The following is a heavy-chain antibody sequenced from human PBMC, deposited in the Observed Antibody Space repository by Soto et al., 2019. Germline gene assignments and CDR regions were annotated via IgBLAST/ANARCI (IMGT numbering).Heavy chain of an antibody. Sequence: EVQLLESGGGLVQPGGSLRLSCAASGFTFNNFAMFWVRQAPGKGLEWGSSISRTGGAAHYADSVNGRFTIARDNSKNKLFLQFDSLRDEDTAVYYCAKAYYYIWGSSPRELDHWGQGTLVTVSS. CDR1: GFTFNNFA. V-gene: IGHV3-23*01. CDR3: AKAYYYIWGSSPRELDH. D-gene: IGHD3-16*01. J-gene: IGHJ4*02. CDR2: ISRTGGAA.